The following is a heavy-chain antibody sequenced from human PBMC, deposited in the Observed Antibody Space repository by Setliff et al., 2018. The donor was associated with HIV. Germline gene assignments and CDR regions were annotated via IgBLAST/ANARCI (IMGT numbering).Heavy chain of an antibody. J-gene: IGHJ6*03. CDR3: ARGGREYGVNYYYYYMDV. Sequence: SETLSLTCTVSGASISSSSHHWAWIRQPPGKGLEYIGNIYYTGSTHHNPSLESRVATSVDTSKNQFSLKLSSVTAADTAVYYCARGGREYGVNYYYYYMDVWGKGTTVTVSS. CDR1: GASISSSSHH. D-gene: IGHD3-10*01. V-gene: IGHV4-39*01. CDR2: IYYTGST.